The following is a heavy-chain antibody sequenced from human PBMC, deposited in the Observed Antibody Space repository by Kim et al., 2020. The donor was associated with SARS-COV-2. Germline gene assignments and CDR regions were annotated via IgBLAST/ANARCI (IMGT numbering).Heavy chain of an antibody. D-gene: IGHD3-10*01. Sequence: GRDYADSVKVRFTISRDNAKNTLDLPMNRLGAEDTAVYYCARGPMIRGSYWGQGILVTVSS. J-gene: IGHJ4*02. CDR3: ARGPMIRGSY. V-gene: IGHV3-74*01. CDR2: GR.